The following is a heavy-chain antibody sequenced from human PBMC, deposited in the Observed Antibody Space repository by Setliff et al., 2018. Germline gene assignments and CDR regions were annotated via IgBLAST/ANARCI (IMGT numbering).Heavy chain of an antibody. CDR3: AKPQGDAVAGRIAGYFDY. D-gene: IGHD6-19*01. Sequence: ETLSLTCTVSGASISSSNWWSWVRQPPGKGLEWVSAISGSGGSTYYADSVKGRFTISRDNSKNTLYLQMNSLRAEDTAVYYCAKPQGDAVAGRIAGYFDYWGQGTLVTVSS. V-gene: IGHV3-23*01. J-gene: IGHJ4*02. CDR2: ISGSGGST. CDR1: GASISSSN.